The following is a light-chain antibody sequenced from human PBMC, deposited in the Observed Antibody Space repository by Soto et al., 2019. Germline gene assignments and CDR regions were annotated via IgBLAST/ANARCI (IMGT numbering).Light chain of an antibody. V-gene: IGKV3-11*01. CDR1: QSVGSY. CDR2: DAS. J-gene: IGKJ4*01. Sequence: EVVLTQSPATLSLFPGERAALSCRASQSVGSYLAWYQQKPGQAPSLLIYDASNRATGIPARFSGSGFATDFSRTITSLEPEDFAVYYGEECSNWPLNFGGGTKVEIK. CDR3: EECSNWPLN.